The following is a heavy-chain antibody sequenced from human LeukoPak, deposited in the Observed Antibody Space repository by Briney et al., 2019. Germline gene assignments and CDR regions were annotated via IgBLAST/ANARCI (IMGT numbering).Heavy chain of an antibody. CDR2: IIEKGNA. Sequence: PSETLSLTCALYGGSFSSYSWSWTWFRQTPEKGLEWIGEIIEKGNANYNPSLKSRVTIDLDTSKNQFSLKLTSMTAADTAMYYCARGYYPPRWYFDLWGRGTLVTVSS. J-gene: IGHJ2*01. CDR1: GGSFSSYS. V-gene: IGHV4-34*01. CDR3: ARGYYPPRWYFDL. D-gene: IGHD3-10*01.